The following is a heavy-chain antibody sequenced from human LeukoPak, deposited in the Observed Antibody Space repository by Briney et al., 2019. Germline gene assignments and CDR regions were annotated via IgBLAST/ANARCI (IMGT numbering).Heavy chain of an antibody. V-gene: IGHV1-2*02. Sequence: ASVTVSCKTSGYTFTNYYVHWVRQAPGQGLEWMGYIIPDSGGADYDQRFQGRITMTRDKSISTVYMELSSLRSDDTAVYYCATQRGSYLWGTDFDYWGQGTLVTVSS. CDR2: IIPDSGGA. J-gene: IGHJ4*02. CDR3: ATQRGSYLWGTDFDY. CDR1: GYTFTNYY. D-gene: IGHD3-16*01.